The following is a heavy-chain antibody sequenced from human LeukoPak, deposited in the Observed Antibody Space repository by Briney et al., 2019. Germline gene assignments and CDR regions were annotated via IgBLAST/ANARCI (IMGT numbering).Heavy chain of an antibody. CDR2: IDTNTGNP. Sequence: GASVKVSCTASGYTFTRDAMNWVRQAPGQGLEYMGWIDTNTGNPTYAQGFTRRFVFSLDTSVSTAYLQIFSLKAEDTAVYYCARKSMVQHMDVWGNGTTVTVSS. CDR1: GYTFTRDA. D-gene: IGHD3-10*01. CDR3: ARKSMVQHMDV. J-gene: IGHJ6*03. V-gene: IGHV7-4-1*01.